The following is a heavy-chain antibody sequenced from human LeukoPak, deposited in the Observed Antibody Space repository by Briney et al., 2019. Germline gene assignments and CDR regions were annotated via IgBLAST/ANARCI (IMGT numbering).Heavy chain of an antibody. CDR3: AKVRRNYYDSSGYYSTWDYFDY. V-gene: IGHV3-30*02. CDR1: GFTFDDYA. CDR2: IRYDGSNK. J-gene: IGHJ4*02. D-gene: IGHD3-22*01. Sequence: GGSLRLSCAASGFTFDDYAMHWVRQAPGKGLEWVAFIRYDGSNKYYADSVKGRFTISRDNSKNTLYLQMNSLRAEDTAVYYCAKVRRNYYDSSGYYSTWDYFDYWGQGTLVTVSS.